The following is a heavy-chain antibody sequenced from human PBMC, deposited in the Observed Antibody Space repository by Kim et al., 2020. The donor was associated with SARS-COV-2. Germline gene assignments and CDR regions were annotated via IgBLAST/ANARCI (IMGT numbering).Heavy chain of an antibody. V-gene: IGHV3-30*07. CDR3: AREGSDILTGYRDFDY. J-gene: IGHJ4*02. D-gene: IGHD3-9*01. Sequence: SVKGRFPISRDNSKNTLYLQMNRLRAEDTAVYYCAREGSDILTGYRDFDYWGQGTLVTVSS.